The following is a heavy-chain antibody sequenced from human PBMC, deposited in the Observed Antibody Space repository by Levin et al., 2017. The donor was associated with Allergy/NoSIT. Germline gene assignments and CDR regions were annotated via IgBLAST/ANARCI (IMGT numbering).Heavy chain of an antibody. CDR3: ASHSSGWYSSFDY. Sequence: NPSETLSLTCTVSGGSISGYYWTWIRQPPGKGLEWVGHIHYSGSTSYKSSLQSRVTISLDTSKNQVSLRLTSVTAADTAVYYCASHSSGWYSSFDYWGQGTLVTVSS. V-gene: IGHV4-59*01. CDR2: IHYSGST. CDR1: GGSISGYY. J-gene: IGHJ4*02. D-gene: IGHD6-13*01.